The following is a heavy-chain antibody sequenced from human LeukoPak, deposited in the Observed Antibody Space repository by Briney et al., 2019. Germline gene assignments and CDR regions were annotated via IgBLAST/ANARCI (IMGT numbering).Heavy chain of an antibody. CDR1: GFIFSNYS. D-gene: IGHD6-13*01. CDR3: ATEQLAAAGTVLDY. J-gene: IGHJ4*02. V-gene: IGHV3-21*01. CDR2: ISSSSSFI. Sequence: GGSLSLSCAASGFIFSNYSMDWVRQAPGKGVEWVSSISSSSSFIYYADSVKGRFTISRDNAKNSLYLQMNSLRAEDTAVYYCATEQLAAAGTVLDYWGQGTLVTVSS.